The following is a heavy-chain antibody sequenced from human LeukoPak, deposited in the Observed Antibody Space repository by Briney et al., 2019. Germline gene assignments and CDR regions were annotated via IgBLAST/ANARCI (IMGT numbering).Heavy chain of an antibody. CDR1: GGSISNYY. CDR3: ARDRLQLQS. CDR2: IYYAGNT. D-gene: IGHD1-1*01. V-gene: IGHV4-59*01. Sequence: SETLSLTCTVSGGSISNYYWNWIRQPPGKGLEWIGYIYYAGNTNYNPSLKSRVTISVDTSKNQFSLKLSSVTAADTAVYYCARDRLQLQSWGQGTLVTVSS. J-gene: IGHJ5*02.